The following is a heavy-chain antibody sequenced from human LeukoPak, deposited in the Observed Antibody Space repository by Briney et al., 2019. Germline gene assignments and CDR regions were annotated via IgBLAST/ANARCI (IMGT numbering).Heavy chain of an antibody. V-gene: IGHV4-59*01. CDR2: IYYSGST. Sequence: PSETLSLTCTVSGGSISSYYWSWIRQPPGKGLEWIGYIYYSGSTNYNPSLKSRVTISVDTSKSQFSLKLSSVTAADTAVYYCARDRPANDFWSGYSHYYGMDVWGQGTTVTVSS. CDR3: ARDRPANDFWSGYSHYYGMDV. J-gene: IGHJ6*02. D-gene: IGHD3-3*01. CDR1: GGSISSYY.